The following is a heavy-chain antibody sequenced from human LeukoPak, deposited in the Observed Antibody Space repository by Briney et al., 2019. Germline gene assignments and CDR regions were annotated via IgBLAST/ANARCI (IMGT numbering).Heavy chain of an antibody. Sequence: SETLSLTCTVSGDSISSYYWSWIRQPSGKGLEWIGHIYTSGGTNYIPSLKGRVTISIDTSKNQFSLKLSSVTAAGSAVYYCARLTRLSTSPDRYYLDYWGQGTLVTVSS. D-gene: IGHD6-6*01. J-gene: IGHJ4*02. CDR2: IYTSGGT. CDR3: ARLTRLSTSPDRYYLDY. CDR1: GDSISSYY. V-gene: IGHV4-4*09.